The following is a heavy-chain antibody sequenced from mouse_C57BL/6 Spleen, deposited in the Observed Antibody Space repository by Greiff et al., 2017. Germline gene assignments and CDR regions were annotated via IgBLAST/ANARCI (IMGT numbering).Heavy chain of an antibody. J-gene: IGHJ1*03. Sequence: QVQLQQPGAELVKPGASVKLSCKASGYTFTSYWMHWVKQRPGQGLEWIGMIHPNSGSTNYNEKFKSKATLTVDKSSSTAYMQLSSLTSEDSAVYDCAKGGTTVVADWYFDVWGTGTTVTVSS. CDR1: GYTFTSYW. V-gene: IGHV1-64*01. CDR3: AKGGTTVVADWYFDV. CDR2: IHPNSGST. D-gene: IGHD1-1*01.